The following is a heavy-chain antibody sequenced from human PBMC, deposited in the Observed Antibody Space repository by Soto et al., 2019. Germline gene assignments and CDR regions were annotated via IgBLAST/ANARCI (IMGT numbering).Heavy chain of an antibody. CDR3: ASRDYDFIGYFGMDV. CDR2: ISSSSSTI. D-gene: IGHD3-3*01. V-gene: IGHV3-48*02. J-gene: IGHJ6*02. Sequence: GGSLRLSCAASGFHFRSYSMNWVRQAPGKGLEWVSYISSSSSTIYYADSVKGRFTISRDNAKNSLYLQMNSLRDEDTAVYYCASRDYDFIGYFGMDVWGQGTTVTVSS. CDR1: GFHFRSYS.